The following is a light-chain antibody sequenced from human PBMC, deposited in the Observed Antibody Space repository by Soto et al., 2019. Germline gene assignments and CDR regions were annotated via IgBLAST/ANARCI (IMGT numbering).Light chain of an antibody. V-gene: IGKV1-5*01. CDR2: DAS. J-gene: IGKJ2*01. CDR3: QQYQSWPYT. Sequence: DIQMTQSTSTLSASVGDRVTITCRASQSVNKWLAWYQQQPGRAPNLVIYDASTLQASVTSTFSGSGSGTEFNLTISSLQPDDFGTYYCQQYQSWPYTFCQGTKLEIK. CDR1: QSVNKW.